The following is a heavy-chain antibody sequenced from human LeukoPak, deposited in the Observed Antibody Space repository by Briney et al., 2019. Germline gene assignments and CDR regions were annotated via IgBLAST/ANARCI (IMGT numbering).Heavy chain of an antibody. CDR2: ISGSGGST. CDR1: GLTFRSYA. J-gene: IGHJ3*01. D-gene: IGHD4-17*01. CDR3: ANYMTTVTTSAFDV. V-gene: IGHV3-23*01. Sequence: PGGSLRLSCAASGLTFRSYAVSWVRQAPGKGLEWVSTISGSGGSTYYADSVKGRFTISRDNSKNTLYLQMNSLRAEDTAVYYCANYMTTVTTSAFDVWGQGTMVTVSS.